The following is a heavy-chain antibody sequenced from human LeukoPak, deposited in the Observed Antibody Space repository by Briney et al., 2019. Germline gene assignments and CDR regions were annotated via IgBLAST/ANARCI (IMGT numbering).Heavy chain of an antibody. D-gene: IGHD1-1*01. CDR3: ARDLYNRNVGGFDY. V-gene: IGHV3-48*01. Sequence: GGSLRLSCAASGFTFSSYSMNWVRQAPGKGLEWVSYISSSSGTIYYADSVKGRFTISRDNAKNSLYLQMNSLRAEDTTVYYCARDLYNRNVGGFDYWGQGTLVTVSS. J-gene: IGHJ4*02. CDR2: ISSSSGTI. CDR1: GFTFSSYS.